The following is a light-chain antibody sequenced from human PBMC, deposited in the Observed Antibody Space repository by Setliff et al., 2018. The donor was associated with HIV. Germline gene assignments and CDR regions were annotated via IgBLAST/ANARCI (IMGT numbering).Light chain of an antibody. CDR1: SSDVGGYNY. V-gene: IGLV2-14*01. CDR3: SSYAITNTLP. CDR2: EVR. J-gene: IGLJ1*01. Sequence: QSALTQPASVSGSPGQSITISCTGTSSDVGGYNYVSWYQQHPGKALKLIIYEVRNRPSGVSNRFSGSKSGNTASLTISGLQAEDEGDYYCSSYAITNTLPFGTGTKVTVL.